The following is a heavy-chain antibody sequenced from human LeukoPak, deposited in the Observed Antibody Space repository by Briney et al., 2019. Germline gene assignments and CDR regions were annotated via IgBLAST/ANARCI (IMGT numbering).Heavy chain of an antibody. D-gene: IGHD3-22*01. CDR1: GFTVSSNY. CDR2: MRDDGGRT. V-gene: IGHV3-53*01. Sequence: GGSLRLSCVVSGFTVSSNYMIWVRQAPGKGREWVSVMRDDGGRTFYADSVKGRFTISRDNSKNTLYLQMHSLTAEDTAVYYCAKDSYDNSIWGKRTIVTVSS. J-gene: IGHJ4*02. CDR3: AKDSYDNSI.